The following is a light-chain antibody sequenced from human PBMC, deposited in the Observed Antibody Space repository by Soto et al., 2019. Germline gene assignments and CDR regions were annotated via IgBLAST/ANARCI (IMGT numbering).Light chain of an antibody. J-gene: IGKJ2*01. CDR3: QQYYSYST. Sequence: DIQMTQSPSTLSASVGDRVTITCRASQTVSIWLAWYQQKPGKVPKVLIYKASSLESGVPSRFSGSGSGTEFTLTFRSLQPDDFETYYCQQYYSYSTFGQGTKLEIK. CDR1: QTVSIW. CDR2: KAS. V-gene: IGKV1-5*03.